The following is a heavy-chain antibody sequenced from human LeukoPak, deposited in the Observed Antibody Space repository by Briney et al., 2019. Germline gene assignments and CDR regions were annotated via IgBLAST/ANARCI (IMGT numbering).Heavy chain of an antibody. CDR2: INHSGST. Sequence: RSSETLSLTCAVYGGSFSGCYWSWIRQPPGKGLEWIGEINHSGSTNYNPSLKSRVTISVDTSKNQFSLKLSSVTAADTAVYYCARKGDSSGWYVSYWGQGTLVTVSS. CDR3: ARKGDSSGWYVSY. CDR1: GGSFSGCY. D-gene: IGHD6-19*01. V-gene: IGHV4-34*01. J-gene: IGHJ4*02.